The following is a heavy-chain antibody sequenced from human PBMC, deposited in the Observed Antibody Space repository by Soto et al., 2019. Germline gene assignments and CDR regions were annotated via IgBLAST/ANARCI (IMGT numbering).Heavy chain of an antibody. CDR3: ARVASTDPYYYYYMDV. D-gene: IGHD2-2*01. CDR1: GGSFSGYY. CDR2: INHSGST. Sequence: SETLSLTCAVYGGSFSGYYWSWIRQPPGKGLEWIGEINHSGSTNYNPSLKSRVTISVDTSKNQFSLYLQMNSLRAEDTAVYYCARVASTDPYYYYYMDVWGKGTTVTVSS. J-gene: IGHJ6*03. V-gene: IGHV4-34*01.